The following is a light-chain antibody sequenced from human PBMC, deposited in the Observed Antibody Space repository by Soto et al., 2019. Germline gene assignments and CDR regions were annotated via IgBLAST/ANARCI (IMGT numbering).Light chain of an antibody. Sequence: EIVLTQSPATLSLSPGERATLSCRASQSVSSYLAWYQQKPGQAPRLLIYDASNRATGIPARFSGSGSGTDFTLTISRLEPEDFAVYYCQQYGSSNTFGQGTKVDIK. V-gene: IGKV3-11*01. CDR2: DAS. J-gene: IGKJ2*01. CDR1: QSVSSY. CDR3: QQYGSSNT.